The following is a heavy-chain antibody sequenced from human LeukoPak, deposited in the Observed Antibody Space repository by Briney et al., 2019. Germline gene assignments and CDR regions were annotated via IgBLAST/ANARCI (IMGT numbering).Heavy chain of an antibody. CDR3: AKDGVILAPGESWYMDV. J-gene: IGHJ6*03. V-gene: IGHV3-30*02. D-gene: IGHD3-10*01. CDR2: IRYDGTKT. Sequence: GGSLRLSCSASKFRFSDYGMHWVRQAPGKGLEWVAFIRYDGTKTNYSESVRGRFTISRDNSKNTLYLQMNSLRADDTAVFYCAKDGVILAPGESWYMDVWGSGTPVTVSS. CDR1: KFRFSDYG.